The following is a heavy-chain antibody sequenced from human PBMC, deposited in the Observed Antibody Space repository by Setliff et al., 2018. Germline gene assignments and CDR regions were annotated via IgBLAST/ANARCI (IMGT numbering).Heavy chain of an antibody. CDR2: ISSRSTYI. Sequence: PSETLSLTCAVYGDSFSDYYWSWIRQPPGKGLEWVSSISSRSTYIYYADSVKGRFTISRDNANNSLYLQMNSLRADDTAMYYCVASPSNKNGHFEYWGQGTLVTVSS. CDR1: GDSFSDYY. V-gene: IGHV3-21*06. J-gene: IGHJ4*02. CDR3: VASPSNKNGHFEY.